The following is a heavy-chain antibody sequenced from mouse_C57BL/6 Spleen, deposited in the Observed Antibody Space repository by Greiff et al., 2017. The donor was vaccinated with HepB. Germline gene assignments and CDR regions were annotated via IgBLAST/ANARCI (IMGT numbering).Heavy chain of an antibody. CDR3: ARGKVYYGNHYYAMDY. CDR1: GYTFTSYW. V-gene: IGHV1-53*01. J-gene: IGHJ4*01. Sequence: QVQLQQSGTELVKPGASVKLSCKASGYTFTSYWMHWVKQRPGQGLEWIGNINPSNGGTNYNEKFKSKATLTVDKSSSTAYMQLSSLTSEDSAVYYCARGKVYYGNHYYAMDYWGQGTSVTVSS. D-gene: IGHD2-1*01. CDR2: INPSNGGT.